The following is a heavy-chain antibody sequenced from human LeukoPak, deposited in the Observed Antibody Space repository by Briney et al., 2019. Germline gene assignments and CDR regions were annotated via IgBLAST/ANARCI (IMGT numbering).Heavy chain of an antibody. Sequence: SGPTLVNPTQTLTLTCTFSGFSLSTSGVGVGWIRQPPGKALEWLALIYWDDDKRYSPSLQSRLTITKDTSKNQVVLTMTNMDPVDTATYYCGHRLIRTYSSSKDNWFDPWGQGTLVTVSS. J-gene: IGHJ5*02. D-gene: IGHD3-22*01. V-gene: IGHV2-5*02. CDR1: GFSLSTSGVG. CDR3: GHRLIRTYSSSKDNWFDP. CDR2: IYWDDDK.